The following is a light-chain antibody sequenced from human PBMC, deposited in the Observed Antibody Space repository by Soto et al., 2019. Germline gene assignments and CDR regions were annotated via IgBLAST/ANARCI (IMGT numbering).Light chain of an antibody. J-gene: IGKJ5*01. V-gene: IGKV3-20*01. CDR1: QSVTSTS. Sequence: EIVLTQSPVTLSFAPCEIATLSCSASQSVTSTSLAWYQQKPGQAPRLLMYGASSRATGIPDRFSGSGSGTDFTLTISRLEPEDFAVFYCQHYDSLPITFGQGTRLEIK. CDR3: QHYDSLPIT. CDR2: GAS.